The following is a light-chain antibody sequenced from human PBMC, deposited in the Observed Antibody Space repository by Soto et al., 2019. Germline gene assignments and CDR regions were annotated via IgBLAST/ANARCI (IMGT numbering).Light chain of an antibody. CDR1: SSDVGSYNR. V-gene: IGLV2-18*02. Sequence: QSALTQPPSVSGCPGQSVAISCTGTSSDVGSYNRVSWYQQPPGTAPKLLIYEVSDRPSGVPDRFSGSKSGNTASLTISGLQAEDEADYYCSSYTSSSTYVFGTRTKLTVL. CDR3: SSYTSSSTYV. J-gene: IGLJ1*01. CDR2: EVS.